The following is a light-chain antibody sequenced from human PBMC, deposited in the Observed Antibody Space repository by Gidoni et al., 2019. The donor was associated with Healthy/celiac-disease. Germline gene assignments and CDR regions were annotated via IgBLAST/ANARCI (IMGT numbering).Light chain of an antibody. CDR2: GAS. CDR1: QSVSSN. Sequence: ETVKTQSQATLSVSPGERATLSCRASQSVSSNLAWYQQKPGQVPRLLIYGASTRATGIPARFSGSGSGTEFTLTISSLQSEDFAVYYCQQYNNWPPLTFGQGTRLEIK. V-gene: IGKV3-15*01. J-gene: IGKJ5*01. CDR3: QQYNNWPPLT.